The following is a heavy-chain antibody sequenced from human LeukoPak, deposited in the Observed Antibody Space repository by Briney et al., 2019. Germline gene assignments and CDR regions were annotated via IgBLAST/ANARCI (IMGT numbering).Heavy chain of an antibody. J-gene: IGHJ6*03. V-gene: IGHV4-34*01. D-gene: IGHD3-10*01. CDR2: INHSGNT. CDR1: GFTFSNAW. CDR3: ARTGGSFYFYYYMDV. Sequence: LTLSCAASGFTFSNAWMSWLRQAPGKGLEGIGEINHSGNTNYNPSLKSRVTISVDTSKNQFSLKLGSVTAADTAVYYCARTGGSFYFYYYMDVWGKGTTVTVSS.